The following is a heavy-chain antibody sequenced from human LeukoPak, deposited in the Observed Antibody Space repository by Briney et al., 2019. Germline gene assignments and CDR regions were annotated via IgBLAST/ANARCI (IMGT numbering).Heavy chain of an antibody. V-gene: IGHV3-30-3*01. CDR3: ARDSSTVARPHYYYGMDV. CDR2: ISYDGSNK. J-gene: IGHJ6*02. D-gene: IGHD4-23*01. Sequence: PGGSLRLSCAASGFTFSSYAMHWVRQAPGKGLEWVAVISYDGSNKYYADSVKGRFTISRDNSKNTLYLQMNSLRAEDTAVYYCARDSSTVARPHYYYGMDVWGQGTTVTVSS. CDR1: GFTFSSYA.